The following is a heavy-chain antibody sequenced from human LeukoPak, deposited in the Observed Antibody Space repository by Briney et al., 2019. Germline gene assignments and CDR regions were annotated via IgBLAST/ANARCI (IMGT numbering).Heavy chain of an antibody. J-gene: IGHJ4*02. V-gene: IGHV1-2*02. CDR2: INPNSGGT. CDR3: AREIDGGSYQDY. CDR1: GYTFTGYY. D-gene: IGHD1-26*01. Sequence: ASVKVSCKASGYTFTGYYMHWVRQAPGQGLEWMGWINPNSGGTNYAQKFQGRVTMTRDTSISTAYMELSRLRSDDTAVYYCAREIDGGSYQDYWGQGTLVTVSS.